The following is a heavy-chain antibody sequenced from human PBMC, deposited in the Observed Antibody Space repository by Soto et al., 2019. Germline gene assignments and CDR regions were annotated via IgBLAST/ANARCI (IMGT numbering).Heavy chain of an antibody. CDR3: ARIHVLAYCSSPSCHHLAEYSQH. Sequence: QVTLKESGPVLVKPTETLTLTCTVSGFSLSNARMGVSWIRQPPGKALEWLAHIFSNDEKSYSTSLKSRLTISKDTSKSQGVLTMPNMDPVDTATYYCARIHVLAYCSSPSCHHLAEYSQHWGQGTLVTVSS. D-gene: IGHD2-2*01. V-gene: IGHV2-26*01. CDR2: IFSNDEK. J-gene: IGHJ1*01. CDR1: GFSLSNARMG.